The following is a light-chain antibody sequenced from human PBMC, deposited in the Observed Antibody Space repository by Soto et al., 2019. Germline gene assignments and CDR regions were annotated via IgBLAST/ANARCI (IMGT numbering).Light chain of an antibody. J-gene: IGKJ3*01. V-gene: IGKV1-5*03. CDR3: QQYNSWLT. CDR1: QSISSW. Sequence: DIQMTQSPSTLSASVGDRVTITCRASQSISSWLAWYQQKPGRAPKLLIYEVSILESGVPSRFSGTGSGTEFTLTIRRLQPGDSATYYCQQYNSWLTFGPGTKVDI. CDR2: EVS.